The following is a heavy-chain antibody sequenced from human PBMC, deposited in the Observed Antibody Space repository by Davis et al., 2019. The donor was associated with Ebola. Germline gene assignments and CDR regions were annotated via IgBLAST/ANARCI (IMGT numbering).Heavy chain of an antibody. CDR1: GFTFSSYA. Sequence: GESLKISCAASGFTFSSYAMHWVRQAPGKGLEWVAVISYDGSNKYYADSVKGRFTISRDNSKNTLYLQMNSLRAEDTVVYYCAKVARGVWGQGTLVTVSS. V-gene: IGHV3-30*04. CDR2: ISYDGSNK. CDR3: AKVARGV. J-gene: IGHJ4*02. D-gene: IGHD3-10*01.